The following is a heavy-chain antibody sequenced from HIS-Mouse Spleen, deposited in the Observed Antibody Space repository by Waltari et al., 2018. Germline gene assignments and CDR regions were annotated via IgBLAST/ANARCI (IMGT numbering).Heavy chain of an antibody. J-gene: IGHJ3*02. CDR3: ARTQVVTRAFDI. CDR1: GFTFRSYA. CDR2: ISYDGSNK. D-gene: IGHD2-21*02. V-gene: IGHV3-30*04. Sequence: QVQLVESGGGVVQPGRSLRLSCAASGFTFRSYAMSWVRQAPGKGLEWVAVISYDGSNKYYADSVKGRFTISRDNSKNTLYLQMNSLRAEDTAVYYCARTQVVTRAFDIWGQGTMVTVSS.